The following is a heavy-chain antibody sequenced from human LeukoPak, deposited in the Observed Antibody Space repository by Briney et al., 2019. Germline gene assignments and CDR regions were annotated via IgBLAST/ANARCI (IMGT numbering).Heavy chain of an antibody. V-gene: IGHV1-2*02. J-gene: IGHJ6*03. D-gene: IGHD2-2*02. CDR2: INPNSGGT. CDR3: ARAIGYCSSTSCYSYYYYYYMDV. CDR1: GYTFTGCY. Sequence: ASVKVSCKASGYTFTGCYMHWVRQAPGQGLEWMGWINPNSGGTNYAQKFQGRVTMTRDTSISTAYMELSRLRSDDTAVYYCARAIGYCSSTSCYSYYYYYYMDVWGKGTTVTVSS.